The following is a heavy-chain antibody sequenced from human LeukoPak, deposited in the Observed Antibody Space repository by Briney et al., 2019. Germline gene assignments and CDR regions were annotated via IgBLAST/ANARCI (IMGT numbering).Heavy chain of an antibody. J-gene: IGHJ4*02. V-gene: IGHV4-39*01. Sequence: SETLSLTCTVSGGSIRTTSYYWGWIRQPPGKGLEWIGFIYYSGSTYYNPSLKSRVTISVDTSKNQFSLKLSSVTAADTAVYYCARRLETLPLGSFDYWGQGTLVSASS. D-gene: IGHD2-15*01. CDR2: IYYSGST. CDR3: ARRLETLPLGSFDY. CDR1: GGSIRTTSYY.